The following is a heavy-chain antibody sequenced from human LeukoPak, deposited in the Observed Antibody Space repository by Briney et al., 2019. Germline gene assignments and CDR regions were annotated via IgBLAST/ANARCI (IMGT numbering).Heavy chain of an antibody. J-gene: IGHJ3*02. CDR1: GYTFTSYD. D-gene: IGHD2-15*01. CDR3: ARSCSGGSCYSEIEAFDI. V-gene: IGHV1-8*01. Sequence: ASVKVSCKASGYTFTSYDINWVRQATGQGFEWMGWMNPNSGNTGYAQKFQGRVTMTRNTSISTAYMELSSLRSEDTAVYYCARSCSGGSCYSEIEAFDIWGQGTMVTVSS. CDR2: MNPNSGNT.